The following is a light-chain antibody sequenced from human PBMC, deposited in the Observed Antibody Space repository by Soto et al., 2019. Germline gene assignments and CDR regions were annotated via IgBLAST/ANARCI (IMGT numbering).Light chain of an antibody. CDR2: HVN. J-gene: IGLJ1*01. V-gene: IGLV2-14*03. CDR1: GSDVGGYVA. CDR3: CSYATGGAYV. Sequence: QSALTQPASVSGSPGQSITISCTGTGSDVGGYVAVSWYQQHPGKAPKLIIFHVNNRPSGTSNRFSGSKSGFTASLTISGLQAEDEADYYCCSYATGGAYVFGTGTKLTVL.